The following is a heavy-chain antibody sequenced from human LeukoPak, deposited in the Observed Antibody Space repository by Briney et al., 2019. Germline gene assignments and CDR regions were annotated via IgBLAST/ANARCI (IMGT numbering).Heavy chain of an antibody. V-gene: IGHV4-59*08. D-gene: IGHD3-3*01. Sequence: SETLSLTCTVSGGSISSYYWSWIRQPPGKGLEWIGYIYYSGSTNYNPSLKSRVTISVDTSKNQFSLKLSSVTAADTAVYYCARQIRSGLVPLDYWGQGTLVTVSS. CDR1: GGSISSYY. CDR3: ARQIRSGLVPLDY. J-gene: IGHJ4*02. CDR2: IYYSGST.